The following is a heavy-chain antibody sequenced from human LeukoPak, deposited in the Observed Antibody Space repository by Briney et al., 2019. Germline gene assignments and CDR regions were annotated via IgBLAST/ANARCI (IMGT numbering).Heavy chain of an antibody. CDR2: IKQDGSEK. CDR3: ARGSSLYYYGSGSYYYY. J-gene: IGHJ4*02. CDR1: GFTFSSYW. D-gene: IGHD3-10*01. V-gene: IGHV3-7*01. Sequence: GGSLRLSCAASGFTFSSYWMSWVRQAPGKGLEWVAHIKQDGSEKYYLDSVKGRFTNSRDNAKNSLYLQMNSLRAEDTAVYYCARGSSLYYYGSGSYYYYWGQGTLVTVSS.